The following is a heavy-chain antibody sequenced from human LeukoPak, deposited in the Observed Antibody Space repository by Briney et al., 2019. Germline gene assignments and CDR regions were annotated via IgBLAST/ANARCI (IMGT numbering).Heavy chain of an antibody. CDR3: AKDRSKGADAFDI. CDR2: ISSSGGST. J-gene: IGHJ3*02. V-gene: IGHV3-64*01. Sequence: GGSLRLSCVASGFTFSSYGMHWVRQAPGKGLEYVSTISSSGGSTYYANSVKGRFTISRDNSKNTLYLQMGSLRAEDMAVYYCAKDRSKGADAFDIWGQGTMVTVSS. CDR1: GFTFSSYG. D-gene: IGHD1-26*01.